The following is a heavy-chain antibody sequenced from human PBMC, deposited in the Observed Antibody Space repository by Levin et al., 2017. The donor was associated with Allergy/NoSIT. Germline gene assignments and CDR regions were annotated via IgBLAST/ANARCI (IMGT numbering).Heavy chain of an antibody. CDR3: AKLRGAVDESAFDI. J-gene: IGHJ3*02. CDR1: GFTFSSYG. CDR2: ISYDGSNK. Sequence: PGGSLRLSCAASGFTFSSYGMHWVRQAPGKGLEWVAVISYDGSNKYYADSVKGRFTISRDNSKNTLYLQMNSLRAEDTAVYYCAKLRGAVDESAFDIWGQGTMVTVSS. V-gene: IGHV3-30*18. D-gene: IGHD6-19*01.